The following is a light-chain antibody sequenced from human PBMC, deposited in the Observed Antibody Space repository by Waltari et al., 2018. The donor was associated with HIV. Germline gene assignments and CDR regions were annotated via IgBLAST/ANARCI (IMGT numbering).Light chain of an antibody. CDR3: QSYDSILSGSWV. J-gene: IGLJ3*02. Sequence: QSVLTQPPSVSGAPGQRVTISCTGSSSNIGAGYDVHWYQQLPGTAPKLLIYGNSNRPSGVPDRFSGSKSGTSASLAITGLQAEDEVDYYCQSYDSILSGSWVFGGGTKLTVL. CDR2: GNS. V-gene: IGLV1-40*01. CDR1: SSNIGAGYD.